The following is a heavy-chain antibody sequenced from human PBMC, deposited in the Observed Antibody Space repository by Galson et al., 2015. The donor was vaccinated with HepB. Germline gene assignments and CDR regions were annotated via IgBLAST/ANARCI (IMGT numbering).Heavy chain of an antibody. Sequence: SLRLSCAASGFNFTNYNMHWVRQAPGSGLEWVSGISGSGGWTFYADSVKGRFTISRDNAKNSLYLQMNSLRDEDTAVYYCARDRGYLDVWGQGTTVTVSS. V-gene: IGHV3-48*02. D-gene: IGHD3-10*01. CDR3: ARDRGYLDV. CDR2: ISGSGGWT. CDR1: GFNFTNYN. J-gene: IGHJ6*02.